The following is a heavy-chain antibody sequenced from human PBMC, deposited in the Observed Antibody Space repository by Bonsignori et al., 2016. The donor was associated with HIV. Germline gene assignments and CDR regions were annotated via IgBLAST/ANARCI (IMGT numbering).Heavy chain of an antibody. CDR3: AREGYSSSPGGFDY. J-gene: IGHJ4*02. V-gene: IGHV3-7*03. Sequence: VRQMPGKGLEWVANIKQDGSEKYYVDSVKGRFTISRDNAKNSLYLQMNSLRAEDTAVYYCAREGYSSSPGGFDYWGQGTLVTVSS. CDR2: IKQDGSEK. D-gene: IGHD6-6*01.